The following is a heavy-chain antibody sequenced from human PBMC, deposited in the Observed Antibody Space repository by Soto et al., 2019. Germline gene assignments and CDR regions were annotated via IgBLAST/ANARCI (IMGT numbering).Heavy chain of an antibody. V-gene: IGHV3-7*01. CDR2: IKVDGSEK. J-gene: IGHJ4*02. CDR1: GFTFSSYW. CDR3: ARDIVATIGGFDY. D-gene: IGHD5-12*01. Sequence: EVQLVESGGGLVQPGGSLRLSCAASGFTFSSYWMSWVRQAPGKGLEWLANIKVDGSEKYYVDSVKGRFTISRDSAKNSLYLQMISLRVEDTAVYYCARDIVATIGGFDYWGLGALVIVSS.